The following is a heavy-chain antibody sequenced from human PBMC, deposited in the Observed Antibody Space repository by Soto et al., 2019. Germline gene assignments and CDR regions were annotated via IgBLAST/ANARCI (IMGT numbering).Heavy chain of an antibody. CDR1: GDSITSGGYY. J-gene: IGHJ6*02. V-gene: IGHV4-31*03. D-gene: IGHD5-12*01. CDR2: IYGSGGSGST. CDR3: ARDRGDIVARGYYYYGMDV. Sequence: PSETLSLTCTVTGDSITSGGYYWSWIRQHPGKGLEWLGYIYGSGGSGSTLYNPSLKSRITLSVDTSKTQFSLNLSSVTAADTAVYYCARDRGDIVARGYYYYGMDVWGQGTTVTVSS.